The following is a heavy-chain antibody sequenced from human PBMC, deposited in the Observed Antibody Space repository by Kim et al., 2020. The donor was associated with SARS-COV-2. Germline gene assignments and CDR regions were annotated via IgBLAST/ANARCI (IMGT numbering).Heavy chain of an antibody. CDR2: ISYDGSNK. Sequence: GGSLRLSCAASGFTFSSYAMHWVRQAPGKGLEWVAVISYDGSNKYYADSVKGRFTISRDNSKNTLDLQMNSLRAEDTAVYYCARGPPNYYGSGIFDYWG. J-gene: IGHJ4*01. V-gene: IGHV3-30*04. CDR3: ARGPPNYYGSGIFDY. CDR1: GFTFSSYA. D-gene: IGHD3-10*01.